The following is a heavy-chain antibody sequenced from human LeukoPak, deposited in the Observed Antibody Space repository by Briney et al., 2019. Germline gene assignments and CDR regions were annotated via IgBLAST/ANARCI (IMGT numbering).Heavy chain of an antibody. V-gene: IGHV3-11*01. J-gene: IGHJ4*02. CDR2: XSRSGSTI. Sequence: YXSRSGSTIYYADSVNALFTISRDNAKNSLYLQMNSLRAEDTAVYYCARDRRYYDSSGYFAPGDYWGQGTLVTVSS. D-gene: IGHD3-22*01. CDR3: ARDRRYYDSSGYFAPGDY.